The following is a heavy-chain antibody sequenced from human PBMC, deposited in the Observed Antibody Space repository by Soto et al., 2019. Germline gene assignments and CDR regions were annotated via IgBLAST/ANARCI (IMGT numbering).Heavy chain of an antibody. CDR3: ARGDTYYVNWYFDY. CDR1: GFTFTNYY. Sequence: QVQLVQSGAEVKKPGASVKVSCKTSGFTFTNYYINWVRQAPGQGLEVMGWISAYSGNTNDAQNLQGRVTMTTDTSARTAYLELRSLRSDDTAVYFCARGDTYYVNWYFDYWGQGTLVTVSS. CDR2: ISAYSGNT. V-gene: IGHV1-18*01. D-gene: IGHD1-1*01. J-gene: IGHJ4*02.